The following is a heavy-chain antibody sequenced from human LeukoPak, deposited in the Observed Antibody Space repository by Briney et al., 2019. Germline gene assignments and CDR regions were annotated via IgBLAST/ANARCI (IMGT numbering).Heavy chain of an antibody. V-gene: IGHV4-39*07. CDR3: ARGDSLYYFDY. Sequence: SETLSLTCTVSGGSISSSSYYWGWLRQPPGKGLEWIGSIYYSGSTNYNPSLKSRVTMSVDTSKNQFSLKLSSVTAADTAVYYCARGDSLYYFDYWGQGTLVTVSS. J-gene: IGHJ4*02. CDR2: IYYSGST. CDR1: GGSISSSSYY.